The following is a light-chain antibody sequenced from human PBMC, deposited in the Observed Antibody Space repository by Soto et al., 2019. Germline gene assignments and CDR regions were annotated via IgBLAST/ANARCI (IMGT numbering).Light chain of an antibody. CDR1: QSISSW. CDR2: KAS. J-gene: IGKJ4*01. Sequence: DLQMTQSPSTLSASVGDRVTITCRASQSISSWLAWYQQKPGKAPKLLIYKASTLETDIPSRFSGSGSGTEFTLTISSLQPDDFATYYCQQYSIYPLAFGGGTKV. V-gene: IGKV1-5*03. CDR3: QQYSIYPLA.